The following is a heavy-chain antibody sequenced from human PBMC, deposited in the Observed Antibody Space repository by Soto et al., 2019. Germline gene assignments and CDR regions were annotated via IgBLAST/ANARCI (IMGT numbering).Heavy chain of an antibody. CDR3: AHSLGLVQGAFIPYFES. CDR1: GFSLTTAGVG. Sequence: QITLKESGPTLVKPTQTLTLTCTFSGFSLTTAGVGVGWIRQTPGKALEWLALIYWDDDKRYRPSLESRLTITKDTSKNQVVLTMTNMDPVETATYSCAHSLGLVQGAFIPYFESWGQGALVTVSS. CDR2: IYWDDDK. J-gene: IGHJ4*02. D-gene: IGHD3-9*01. V-gene: IGHV2-5*02.